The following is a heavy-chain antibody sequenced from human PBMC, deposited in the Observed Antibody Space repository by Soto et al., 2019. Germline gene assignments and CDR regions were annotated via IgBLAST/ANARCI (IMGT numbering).Heavy chain of an antibody. V-gene: IGHV4-31*03. CDR2: IYYSGST. J-gene: IGHJ6*02. Sequence: QVQLQESGPGLVKPSQTLSLTCTVSGGSISSGGYYWSWSRQHPGKGLEWIGYIYYSGSTYYNPSLKSRVTISVDTSKNQFSLKLSSVTAADTAVYYCARDLQYSRLFYGMDVWGLGTTVTVSS. CDR1: GGSISSGGYY. CDR3: ARDLQYSRLFYGMDV. D-gene: IGHD6-13*01.